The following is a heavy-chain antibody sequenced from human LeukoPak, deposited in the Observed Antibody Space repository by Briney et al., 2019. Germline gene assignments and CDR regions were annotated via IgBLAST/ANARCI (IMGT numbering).Heavy chain of an antibody. CDR2: IYSGGST. Sequence: GGSLRLSCAASGFTVSSNYMSWVRQAPGEGLEWVSVIYSGGSTYYADSVKGRFTISRDNSKNTLYLQMNSLRAVDTAVYYCTKRYYYGMDVWGQGTTVTVSS. D-gene: IGHD3-9*01. CDR1: GFTVSSNY. J-gene: IGHJ6*02. CDR3: TKRYYYGMDV. V-gene: IGHV3-53*01.